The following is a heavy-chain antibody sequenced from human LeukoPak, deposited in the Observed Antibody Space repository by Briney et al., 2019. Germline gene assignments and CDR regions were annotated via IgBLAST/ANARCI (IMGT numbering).Heavy chain of an antibody. V-gene: IGHV3-30*18. CDR1: GFTFNNYG. D-gene: IGHD2-2*01. J-gene: IGHJ4*02. CDR2: ISYDGRNE. CDR3: AKGPLRGTAAAIDY. Sequence: GKSLRLSCAASGFTFNNYGMHWVRQAPGKGLEWVAVISYDGRNEHYPDPVKGRFTISRDISTDTLWLQMDSLRTEDTAVYYCAKGPLRGTAAAIDYWGQGTLVTVSS.